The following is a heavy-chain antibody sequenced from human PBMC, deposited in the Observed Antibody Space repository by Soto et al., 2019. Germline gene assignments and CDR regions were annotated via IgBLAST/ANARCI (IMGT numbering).Heavy chain of an antibody. Sequence: GGSLRLSCAASGFTFISYAMRWVRQAPGKGLEWVAVISYDGSNKYYADSVKGRFTISRDNSKNTLYLQMNSLRAEDTAVYYCARDRRRYGDYPFDYWGQGTLVTVSS. CDR3: ARDRRRYGDYPFDY. CDR1: GFTFISYA. V-gene: IGHV3-30-3*01. J-gene: IGHJ4*02. CDR2: ISYDGSNK. D-gene: IGHD4-17*01.